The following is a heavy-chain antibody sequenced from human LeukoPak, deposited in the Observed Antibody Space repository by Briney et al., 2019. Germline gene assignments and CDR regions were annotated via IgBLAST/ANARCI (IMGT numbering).Heavy chain of an antibody. D-gene: IGHD3-10*01. CDR3: ARDSYYYGSGSSHCLDY. J-gene: IGHJ4*02. Sequence: PGGSLRLSCAASGFTSSSYWMHWVRQAPGKGLVWVSRISSDGSSISYADSVKGRFTISRDNAKNTLYLQMNSLRAEDTAVYYCARDSYYYGSGSSHCLDYWGQGTLVTVSS. V-gene: IGHV3-74*01. CDR1: GFTSSSYW. CDR2: ISSDGSSI.